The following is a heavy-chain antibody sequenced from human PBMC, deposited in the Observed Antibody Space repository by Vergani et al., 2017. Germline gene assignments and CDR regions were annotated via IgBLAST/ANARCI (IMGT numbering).Heavy chain of an antibody. J-gene: IGHJ4*02. Sequence: QVQLQQWGAGLLKPSETLSLTCAVYGGSFSGYYWSWIRQPPGKGLELIGYIYYSGSTNYNPSLKSRVTISVDTSKNQFSLKLSSVTAADTAVYYCARGAPYYVWGSYRYIKPMVFDYWGQGTLVTVSS. CDR1: GGSFSGYY. CDR3: ARGAPYYVWGSYRYIKPMVFDY. CDR2: IYYSGST. V-gene: IGHV4-34*11. D-gene: IGHD3-16*02.